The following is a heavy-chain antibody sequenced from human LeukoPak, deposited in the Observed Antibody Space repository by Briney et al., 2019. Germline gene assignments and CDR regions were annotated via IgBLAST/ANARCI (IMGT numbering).Heavy chain of an antibody. D-gene: IGHD2-15*01. CDR2: INPNSGGT. J-gene: IGHJ3*02. Sequence: ASVKVSCKASGYTFTGYYMHWVRQAPGQGLEWMGWINPNSGGTNYAQKFQGRVTMTRDTSISTAYMGLSRLRSDDTAVYYCARVWGMGYCSGGSCQSAFDIWGQGTMVTVSS. CDR1: GYTFTGYY. V-gene: IGHV1-2*02. CDR3: ARVWGMGYCSGGSCQSAFDI.